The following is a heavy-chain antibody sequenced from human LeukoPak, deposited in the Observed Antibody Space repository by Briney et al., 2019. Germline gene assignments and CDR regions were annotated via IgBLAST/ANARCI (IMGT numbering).Heavy chain of an antibody. Sequence: GGSLRLSCAASGFTFSSYAMSWVRQAPGKGLEWVSAIGGCGGSTYYADSVKGRFTISRDNSKNTLYLQMNSLRAEDTAVYYCAKARNKYSYGSGGSYWGQGTLVTVSS. D-gene: IGHD5-18*01. CDR1: GFTFSSYA. V-gene: IGHV3-23*01. CDR2: IGGCGGST. J-gene: IGHJ4*02. CDR3: AKARNKYSYGSGGSY.